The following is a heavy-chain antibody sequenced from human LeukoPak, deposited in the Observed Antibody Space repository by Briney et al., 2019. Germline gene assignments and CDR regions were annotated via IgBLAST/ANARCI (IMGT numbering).Heavy chain of an antibody. CDR3: AKDMGYSSSSFDY. D-gene: IGHD6-6*01. J-gene: IGHJ4*02. CDR2: ISWNSGSI. Sequence: GGSLRLSCAASGFTFDDYAMHWVRQAPGKGLEWVSGISWNSGSIGYADSVKGRFTISRDNAKNSLYLQMNSLRAEDTALYYCAKDMGYSSSSFDYWGQGTLVTVSS. CDR1: GFTFDDYA. V-gene: IGHV3-9*01.